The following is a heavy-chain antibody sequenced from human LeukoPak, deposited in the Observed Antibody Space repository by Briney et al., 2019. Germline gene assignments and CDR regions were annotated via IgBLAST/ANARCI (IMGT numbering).Heavy chain of an antibody. CDR2: ISFDANKE. CDR3: AKTIDGFWPQHDF. J-gene: IGHJ4*02. D-gene: IGHD5-24*01. CDR1: GFTFSDHN. Sequence: GGSLRLSCAASGFTFSDHNMHWVRQAPGKGLEWVSFISFDANKEDFADSVKGRFTVSRDNSKNKVFLQMNSLRSDDTAVYYCAKTIDGFWPQHDFWGQGTQVTVSS. V-gene: IGHV3-30*18.